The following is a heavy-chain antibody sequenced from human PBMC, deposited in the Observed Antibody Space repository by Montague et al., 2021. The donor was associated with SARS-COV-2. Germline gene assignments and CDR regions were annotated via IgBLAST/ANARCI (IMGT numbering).Heavy chain of an antibody. CDR3: ARYTRQIRLIVFDYGMDV. CDR1: GGSISSYY. V-gene: IGHV4-59*01. J-gene: IGHJ6*02. CDR2: IYYSGST. Sequence: SETLSLTCTVSGGSISSYYWSWIRQPPGKGLECIGYIYYSGSTNYNPSLKSRVTISVDTSKNQFSLKLSSVTAADTAVYYCARYTRQIRLIVFDYGMDVWGQGTTVTVSS. D-gene: IGHD4-17*01.